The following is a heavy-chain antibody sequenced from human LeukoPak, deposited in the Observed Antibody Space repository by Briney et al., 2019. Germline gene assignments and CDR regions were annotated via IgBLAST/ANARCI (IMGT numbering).Heavy chain of an antibody. J-gene: IGHJ4*02. Sequence: SETLSLTCTVSGASISSYYWSWIRQPAGKGLEWIGRIYTSGNTNYNPSLKSRVTMSVDTSKKQLALKLSSVSAADTAVYYCARGGFYNPYYFDYWGQGTLVTVSS. CDR2: IYTSGNT. CDR1: GASISSYY. CDR3: ARGGFYNPYYFDY. V-gene: IGHV4-4*07. D-gene: IGHD3-9*01.